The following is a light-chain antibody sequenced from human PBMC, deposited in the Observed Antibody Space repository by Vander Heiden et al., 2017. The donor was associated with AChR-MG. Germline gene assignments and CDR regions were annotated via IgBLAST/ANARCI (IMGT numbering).Light chain of an antibody. CDR3: QQDDSYPRT. J-gene: IGKJ4*01. CDR2: AAS. V-gene: IGKV1-8*01. Sequence: AIRITQSPSSLSASTGDRVTITCRASQGISSYLAWYQQKPGKAPKLLIYAASTLQSGVPSRFSGSGSGTDFTLTISCLQSEDFATYYCQQDDSYPRTFGGATKVEIK. CDR1: QGISSY.